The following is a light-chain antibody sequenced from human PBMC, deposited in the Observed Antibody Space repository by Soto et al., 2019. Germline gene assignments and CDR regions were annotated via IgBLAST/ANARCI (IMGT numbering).Light chain of an antibody. V-gene: IGKV1-33*01. J-gene: IGKJ3*01. Sequence: DIQMTQSPSSLSASVGDRVTITCQASQDISNYLNWYQQKPGKAPKLLIYDASNLETGVPSRFSGSGSGTDFTFTISSLQPEDIATYYCQQYDNLPLAFGPGTKGDI. CDR3: QQYDNLPLA. CDR2: DAS. CDR1: QDISNY.